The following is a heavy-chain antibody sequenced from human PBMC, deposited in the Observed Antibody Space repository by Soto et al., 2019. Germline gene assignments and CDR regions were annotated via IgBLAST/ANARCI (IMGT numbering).Heavy chain of an antibody. CDR2: IIPILGIA. J-gene: IGHJ4*02. V-gene: IGHV1-69*04. D-gene: IGHD2-8*01. CDR1: GGTFTSYT. CDR3: ARDTNGNRSFDY. Sequence: GASVKVSCKASGGTFTSYTISWVRQAPGQGLEWMGRIIPILGIANYAQKFQGRVTITADKSTSTAYMELSSLRSEDTAVYYCARDTNGNRSFDYWGQGTKVIVSS.